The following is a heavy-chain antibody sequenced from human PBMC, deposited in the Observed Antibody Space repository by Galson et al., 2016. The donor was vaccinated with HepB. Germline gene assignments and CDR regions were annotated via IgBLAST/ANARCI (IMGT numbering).Heavy chain of an antibody. J-gene: IGHJ4*01. CDR1: GVSMTYYY. D-gene: IGHD3-10*01. CDR2: ISNSGST. Sequence: SETLSLTCTVSGVSMTYYYWNWIRQPPGKGLEWIGYISNSGSTNYNPSLKSRVTISIDTSKNRFSLKLTSLTAVDTAVYYCARAGIGGAGRGTVTDQWGQGTLVTVSS. CDR3: ARAGIGGAGRGTVTDQ. V-gene: IGHV4-4*08.